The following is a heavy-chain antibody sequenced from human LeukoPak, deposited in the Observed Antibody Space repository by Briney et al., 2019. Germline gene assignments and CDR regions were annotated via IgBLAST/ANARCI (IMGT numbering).Heavy chain of an antibody. CDR1: GFTFSSYA. J-gene: IGHJ4*02. V-gene: IGHV3-23*01. D-gene: IGHD3-22*01. CDR2: ISGSGGST. CDR3: AKDLGGYYLPRVFDY. Sequence: GGSLRLSCAASGFTFSSYAMSWVRQAPGKRLEWVSAISGSGGSTYYADSVKGRFTISRDNSKNTLYLQMNSLRAEDTAVYYCAKDLGGYYLPRVFDYWGQGTLVTVSS.